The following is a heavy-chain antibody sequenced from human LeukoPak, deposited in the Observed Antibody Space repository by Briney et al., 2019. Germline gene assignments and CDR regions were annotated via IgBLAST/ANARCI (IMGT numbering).Heavy chain of an antibody. D-gene: IGHD6-13*01. CDR2: VYETGAA. J-gene: IGHJ3*02. CDR3: ARQPNPASGNDAFDI. CDR1: GGSISGSNSY. V-gene: IGHV4-39*01. Sequence: SETLSLTCPVSGGSISGSNSYWGWIRQPPGKGLEWIGSVYETGAADYNPSLRSRVTLFVDTSKNQFSLRLSSVTAADTAVYYCARQPNPASGNDAFDIWGQGTMVTVSS.